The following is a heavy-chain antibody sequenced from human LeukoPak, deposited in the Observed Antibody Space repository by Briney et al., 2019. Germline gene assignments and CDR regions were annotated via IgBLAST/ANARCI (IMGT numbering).Heavy chain of an antibody. CDR3: AKGHGSGSYPNYFDY. J-gene: IGHJ4*02. D-gene: IGHD3-10*01. V-gene: IGHV3-23*01. CDR1: GFTFSSYA. CDR2: ISGSGGST. Sequence: GGSLRPSCAASGFTFSSYAMSWVRQAPGKGLEWVSAISGSGGSTYYADSVKGRFTISRDNSKNTLYLQMNSLRAEDTAVYYCAKGHGSGSYPNYFDYWGQGTLVTVSS.